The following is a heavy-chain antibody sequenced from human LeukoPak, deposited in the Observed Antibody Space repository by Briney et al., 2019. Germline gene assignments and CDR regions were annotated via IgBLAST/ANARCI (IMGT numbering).Heavy chain of an antibody. V-gene: IGHV3-7*01. J-gene: IGHJ4*02. CDR3: ARDKIVGATYLDY. D-gene: IGHD1-26*01. Sequence: GGSLRLSCAASGFTFSSYWMSWVRQTPGKGLQWVANIKQDGSEIYYVDSVKGRFTISRDNAKNSLYLQMNSLRAEDTAVYYCARDKIVGATYLDYWGRGTLVTVSS. CDR1: GFTFSSYW. CDR2: IKQDGSEI.